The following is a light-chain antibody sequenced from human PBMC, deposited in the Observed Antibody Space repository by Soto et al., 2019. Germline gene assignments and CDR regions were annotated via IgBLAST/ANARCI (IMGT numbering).Light chain of an antibody. CDR3: QQYGNSPPYT. J-gene: IGKJ2*01. CDR2: GAS. Sequence: EIVLTQSPGTLSLSPGERATLSCRASQSVSSSYLAWYQQKPGLAPRLLIYGASSRATGIPDKFSGGGSGTDFSLTISRLEPEDFAMYYCQQYGNSPPYTFGQGTKLEIK. V-gene: IGKV3-20*01. CDR1: QSVSSSY.